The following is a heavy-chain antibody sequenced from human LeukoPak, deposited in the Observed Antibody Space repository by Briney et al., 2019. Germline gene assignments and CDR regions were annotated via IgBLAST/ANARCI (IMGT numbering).Heavy chain of an antibody. CDR2: INHSGST. D-gene: IGHD6-19*01. Sequence: SETLSLTCAVYGGSFSGYYWSWIRQPPGKGLEWIGEINHSGSTNHNPSLKSRVTISVDTSKNQFSLKLSSVTAADTAVYYCYGYSSGWSEFDYWGQGTLVTVSS. V-gene: IGHV4-34*01. J-gene: IGHJ4*02. CDR3: YGYSSGWSEFDY. CDR1: GGSFSGYY.